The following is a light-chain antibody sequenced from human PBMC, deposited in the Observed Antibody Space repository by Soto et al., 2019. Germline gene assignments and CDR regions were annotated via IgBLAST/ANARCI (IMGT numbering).Light chain of an antibody. V-gene: IGKV3-20*01. Sequence: EILLTHSPGTLSLSPGESATLSCRASQSVSGSYVAWYQQRPGLAPRLLVYGASRRATGIPYRFRGSGSGTEFTLTISGLEAEDFAVYFCQHFGSSPPVTCGHGTRREIK. CDR3: QHFGSSPPVT. J-gene: IGKJ5*01. CDR1: QSVSGSY. CDR2: GAS.